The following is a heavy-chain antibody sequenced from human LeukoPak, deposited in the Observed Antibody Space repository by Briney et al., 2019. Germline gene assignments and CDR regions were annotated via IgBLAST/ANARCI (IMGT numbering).Heavy chain of an antibody. CDR3: ARGVYGIVGAARPAFDI. V-gene: IGHV4-30-4*02. CDR2: IYYSGST. D-gene: IGHD1-26*01. Sequence: ASETLSLTCTVSGGSISSGDYYWSWIRQPPGKGLEWIGYIYYSGSTYYNPSLKSRVTISVDTSKNQFSLKLSSVTAADTAVYYCARGVYGIVGAARPAFDIWGQGTMVTVSS. J-gene: IGHJ3*02. CDR1: GGSISSGDYY.